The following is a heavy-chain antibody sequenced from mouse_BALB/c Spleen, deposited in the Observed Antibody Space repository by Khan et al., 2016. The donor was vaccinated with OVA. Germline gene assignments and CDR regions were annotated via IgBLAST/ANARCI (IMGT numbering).Heavy chain of an antibody. Sequence: EVELVESGGGLVRPGGSLKLSCAASGFSFTTYTMSWVRQTPEKRLEWVATINSGSTYTYYPDSVKGRFTISRENAKNTLYLQMSSLKSEDTAMCYCTRDGNYAHWYFDVWGAGTTVTVSS. J-gene: IGHJ1*01. D-gene: IGHD2-1*01. CDR1: GFSFTTYT. V-gene: IGHV5-6-4*01. CDR3: TRDGNYAHWYFDV. CDR2: INSGSTYT.